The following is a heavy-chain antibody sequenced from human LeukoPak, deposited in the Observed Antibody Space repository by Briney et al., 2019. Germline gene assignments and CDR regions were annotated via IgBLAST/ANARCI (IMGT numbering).Heavy chain of an antibody. D-gene: IGHD3-3*01. Sequence: PSETLSLTCAVYGGSFSGYYWSWIRQPPGKGLEWIGEINHSGSTNYNPSLKSRVTISVDTSKNQFSLKLSSVTAADTAVYYCARLRFLEWLLYSYYFDYWGQGTLVTVSS. CDR1: GGSFSGYY. CDR3: ARLRFLEWLLYSYYFDY. V-gene: IGHV4-34*01. CDR2: INHSGST. J-gene: IGHJ4*02.